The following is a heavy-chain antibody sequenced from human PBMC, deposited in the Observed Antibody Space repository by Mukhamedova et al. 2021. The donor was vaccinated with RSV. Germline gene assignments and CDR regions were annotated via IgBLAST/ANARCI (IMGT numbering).Heavy chain of an antibody. V-gene: IGHV3-21*01. D-gene: IGHD2-15*01. CDR3: ARDWDFVVGVAGNHDAFDI. J-gene: IGHJ3*02. CDR2: ISSSSSYI. Sequence: QSTWGGLEWVSSISSSSSYIYYADSVKGRFTISRDNAKNSLYLQMNSLRAEDTAVYYCARDWDFVVGVAGNHDAFDIWGQGTMVTV.